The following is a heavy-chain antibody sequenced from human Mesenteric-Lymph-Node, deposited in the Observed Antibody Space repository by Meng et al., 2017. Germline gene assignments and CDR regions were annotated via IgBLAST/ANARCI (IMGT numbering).Heavy chain of an antibody. CDR1: GYTFTRYP. J-gene: IGHJ4*02. CDR2: INPKNGDV. Sequence: QVKLVKSWSGFKKPGASVKVSCKASGYTFTRYPMNWVRQAPGQGLEWMGWINPKNGDVRYSEKVQGRVIMTRDTSISTAYMEVTNLRHDDTAVYYCARDLAGLGGYWGQGTLVTVSS. D-gene: IGHD6-19*01. CDR3: ARDLAGLGGY. V-gene: IGHV1-2*02.